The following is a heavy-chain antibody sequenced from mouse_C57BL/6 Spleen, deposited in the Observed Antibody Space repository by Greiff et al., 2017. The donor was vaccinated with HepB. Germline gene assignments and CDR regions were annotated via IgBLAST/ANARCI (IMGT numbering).Heavy chain of an antibody. V-gene: IGHV1-55*01. Sequence: QVQLQQPGAELVKPGASVKMSCKASGYTFTSYWITWVKQRPGQGLEWIGDIYPGSGSTNYNEKFKSKATLTVDTSSSTAYMQLSSLTSEDSAVYYCASRRGLLRYSDFDVWGTGTTVTVSS. CDR3: ASRRGLLRYSDFDV. CDR1: GYTFTSYW. J-gene: IGHJ1*03. D-gene: IGHD1-1*01. CDR2: IYPGSGST.